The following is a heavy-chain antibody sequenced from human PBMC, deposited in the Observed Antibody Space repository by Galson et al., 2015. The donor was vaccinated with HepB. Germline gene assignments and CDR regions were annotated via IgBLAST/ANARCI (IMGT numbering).Heavy chain of an antibody. CDR2: LIPIFGTT. CDR1: GGTFSRYYA. D-gene: IGHD3-3*01. Sequence: SVKVSCKASGGTFSRYYAIAWVRQAPGQGLEWMGTLIPIFGTTNNAQKFQGRVAMTADESTTTAYMELSSLKSEDTAIYYCAKSQFLEWVGSSGKEYKYYAMDVWGQGTTVTVSS. CDR3: AKSQFLEWVGSSGKEYKYYAMDV. J-gene: IGHJ6*02. V-gene: IGHV1-69*13.